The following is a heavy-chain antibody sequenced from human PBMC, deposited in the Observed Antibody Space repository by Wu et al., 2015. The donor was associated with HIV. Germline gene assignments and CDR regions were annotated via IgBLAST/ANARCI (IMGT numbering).Heavy chain of an antibody. Sequence: QAQLVQSGPEAKRPGASVMVSCKASYLLSSYPIGWVRQAPGQRLEWMGWMNPKNGHRQPAQRFQDKITMSANNSAHTAYLELRSLTSDDTATYFCARVQFDPDYYTYFDLWGQGTLVTVSS. CDR2: MNPKNGHR. V-gene: IGHV1-18*01. CDR3: ARVQFDPDYYTYFDL. D-gene: IGHD4/OR15-4a*01. CDR1: YLLSSYP. J-gene: IGHJ5*01.